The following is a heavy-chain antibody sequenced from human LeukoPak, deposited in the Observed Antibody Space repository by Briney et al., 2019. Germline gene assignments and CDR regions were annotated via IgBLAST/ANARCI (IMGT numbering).Heavy chain of an antibody. V-gene: IGHV4-59*01. CDR3: ARESTRITIFGVVIPDAFDI. D-gene: IGHD3-3*01. Sequence: SETLSLTCTVTGGSISSYYWSWIRQPPGKGLEWIGYIYYSGSTNYNPSLKSRVTISVDTSKNHFSLKLSSVTAADTAVYYCARESTRITIFGVVIPDAFDIWGQGTMVTVSS. CDR2: IYYSGST. J-gene: IGHJ3*02. CDR1: GGSISSYY.